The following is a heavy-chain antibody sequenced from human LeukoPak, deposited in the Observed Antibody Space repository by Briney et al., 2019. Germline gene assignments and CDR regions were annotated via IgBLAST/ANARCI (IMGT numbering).Heavy chain of an antibody. CDR1: GFTFSSYS. J-gene: IGHJ6*04. Sequence: GGSLRLSCAASGFTFSSYSMNWARQAPGKGLEWVSYISYSSSTIYYADSVKGRFTISRDNSKNTLYLQMNSLRAEDTAVYYCARDREWSRVYQYMDVWGKGTTVTVSS. D-gene: IGHD6-19*01. V-gene: IGHV3-48*01. CDR2: ISYSSSTI. CDR3: ARDREWSRVYQYMDV.